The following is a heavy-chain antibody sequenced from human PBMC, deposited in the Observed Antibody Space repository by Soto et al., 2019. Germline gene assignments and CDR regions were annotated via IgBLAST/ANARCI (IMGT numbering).Heavy chain of an antibody. Sequence: GGSLRLSCAASGFTFSSYWMHWVRQAPGKGLVWVSRINSDGSSTSYADSVKGRFTISRDNAKNTLYLQMNSLRAEDTAVYYCARDVHHGSGSRNRYYYYMDVWGKGTTVTVSS. CDR3: ARDVHHGSGSRNRYYYYMDV. V-gene: IGHV3-74*01. D-gene: IGHD3-10*01. CDR2: INSDGSST. J-gene: IGHJ6*03. CDR1: GFTFSSYW.